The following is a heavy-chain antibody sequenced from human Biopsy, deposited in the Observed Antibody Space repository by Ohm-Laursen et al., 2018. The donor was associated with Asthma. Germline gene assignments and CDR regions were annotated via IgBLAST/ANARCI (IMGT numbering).Heavy chain of an antibody. CDR2: IYYSGST. D-gene: IGHD6-19*01. Sequence: SETLSLTCTVSGGSINIGDYYWSWIRQHPGKGLEWIGYIYYSGSTYYNPSLKSRVSILIDTSKNQFSLRLSSVTAADTAVYYCARGDSSGWSHYYFDYWGQGTLVTVSS. CDR1: GGSINIGDYY. J-gene: IGHJ4*02. CDR3: ARGDSSGWSHYYFDY. V-gene: IGHV4-31*03.